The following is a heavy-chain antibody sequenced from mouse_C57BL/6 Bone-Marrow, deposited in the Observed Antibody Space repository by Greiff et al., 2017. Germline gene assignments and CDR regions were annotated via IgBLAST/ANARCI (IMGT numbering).Heavy chain of an antibody. J-gene: IGHJ2*01. Sequence: VQLQQSGPVLVKPGASVKMSCKASGYTFTDYYMNWVKQSHGKSLEWIGVINPYNGGTSYNQKFKGKATLTVDKSSSTAYMELNSLTSDDSAVYYCARDGIRYYGSSYEDYWGQGTTLTVSS. V-gene: IGHV1-19*01. CDR1: GYTFTDYY. CDR2: INPYNGGT. CDR3: ARDGIRYYGSSYEDY. D-gene: IGHD1-1*01.